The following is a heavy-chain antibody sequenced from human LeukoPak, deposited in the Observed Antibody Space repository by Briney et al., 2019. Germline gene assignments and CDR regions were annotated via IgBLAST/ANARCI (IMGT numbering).Heavy chain of an antibody. CDR1: GYTFTDYY. Sequence: ASVKVSCKASGYTFTDYYIHWVRQAPGQGLEWMGWINPNSGGTTYAQKFQGRVTMTRDTSITTAYMELSRLRSDDTAVFYCARGVAATEAQIGYWAQGTLVTVSS. V-gene: IGHV1-2*02. J-gene: IGHJ4*02. CDR2: INPNSGGT. D-gene: IGHD2-15*01. CDR3: ARGVAATEAQIGY.